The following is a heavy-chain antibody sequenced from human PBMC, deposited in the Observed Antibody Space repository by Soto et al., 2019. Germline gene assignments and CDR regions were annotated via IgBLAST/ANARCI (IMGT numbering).Heavy chain of an antibody. J-gene: IGHJ6*02. V-gene: IGHV3-30*18. CDR3: SKGLDIVLVPGTIGPYYYYGVDV. D-gene: IGHD2-2*03. CDR1: GFTFSSYG. CDR2: ISYDGITK. Sequence: VQLVESGGGVVQPGRSLRLSCAASGFTFSSYGMNWVRQAPGTGLEWVALISYDGITKYYADSVKGRFTISRDNAKNTQYLQMNSLRPEDTAVYYCSKGLDIVLVPGTIGPYYYYGVDVWCQGTTVTVSS.